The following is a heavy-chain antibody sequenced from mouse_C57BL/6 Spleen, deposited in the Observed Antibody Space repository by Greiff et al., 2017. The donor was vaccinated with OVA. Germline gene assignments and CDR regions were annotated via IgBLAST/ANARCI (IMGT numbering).Heavy chain of an antibody. Sequence: VQLQQSGPGLVAPSQSLSITCTVSGFSLTSYAISWVRQPPGKGLEWLGVIWTGGGTNYNSALKSRLSISKDNSKSQVFLKMNSLQTDDTARYYCARKWDYYGSSPYYAMDYWGQGTSVTVSS. D-gene: IGHD1-1*01. J-gene: IGHJ4*01. V-gene: IGHV2-9-1*01. CDR2: IWTGGGT. CDR1: GFSLTSYA. CDR3: ARKWDYYGSSPYYAMDY.